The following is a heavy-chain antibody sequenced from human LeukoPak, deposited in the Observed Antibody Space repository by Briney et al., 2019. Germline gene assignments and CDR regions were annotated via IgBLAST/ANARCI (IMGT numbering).Heavy chain of an antibody. D-gene: IGHD2-2*01. J-gene: IGHJ4*02. CDR2: INPSGGST. CDR1: GYTFTSYY. V-gene: IGHV1-46*01. CDR3: ARGRPLGYCSSTSCPYYFDY. Sequence: GASVKVSCKASGYTFTSYYMHWVRQAPGQGLEWMGIINPSGGSTSYAQKFQGRVTMTRDTSTSTVYMELSSLRSEDTAVYYCARGRPLGYCSSTSCPYYFDYWGQGTLVTVSS.